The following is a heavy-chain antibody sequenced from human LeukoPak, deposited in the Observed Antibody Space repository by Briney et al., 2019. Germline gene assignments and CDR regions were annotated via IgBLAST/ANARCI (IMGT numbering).Heavy chain of an antibody. V-gene: IGHV5-51*01. D-gene: IGHD1-14*01. CDR2: IYPRDSDT. CDR3: ARHVTTASAARGFDI. Sequence: GEALKISCKGSGYSFTSYWVAWVRQMPGKGLDWMGIIYPRDSDTRYSPSFQGQVTISADKSINTAYRQWSGLKASVTAVYCCARHVTTASAARGFDIWGQGTMVTVSS. CDR1: GYSFTSYW. J-gene: IGHJ3*02.